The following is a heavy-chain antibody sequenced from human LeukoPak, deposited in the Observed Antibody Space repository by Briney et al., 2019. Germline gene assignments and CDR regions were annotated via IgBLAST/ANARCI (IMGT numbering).Heavy chain of an antibody. J-gene: IGHJ4*02. CDR1: GGSISSSSYY. Sequence: PSETLSLTCTVSGGSISSSSYYWGWIRQPPGKGLEWIGSIYYSGSTYYNPSLKSRVTISVDTSKNQFSLKLSSVTAADTAVYYCARLNSRAFDFDYWGQGTLVTVSS. CDR3: ARLNSRAFDFDY. CDR2: IYYSGST. V-gene: IGHV4-39*01. D-gene: IGHD6-13*01.